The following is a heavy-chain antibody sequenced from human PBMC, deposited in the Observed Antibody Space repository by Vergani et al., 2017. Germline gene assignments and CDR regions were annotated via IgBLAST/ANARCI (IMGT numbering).Heavy chain of an antibody. D-gene: IGHD3-10*01. Sequence: QVQLVQSGAEVKKPGASVKVSCKASGGTFSSYAISWVRQAPGQGLEWMGGIIPIFGTANYAQKFQGRVTITADKSTSTAYMELSSLRAEDTAVYYCARDRGVWGRYYYYMDVWGKGTTVTVSS. CDR2: IIPIFGTA. CDR1: GGTFSSYA. V-gene: IGHV1-69*06. J-gene: IGHJ6*03. CDR3: ARDRGVWGRYYYYMDV.